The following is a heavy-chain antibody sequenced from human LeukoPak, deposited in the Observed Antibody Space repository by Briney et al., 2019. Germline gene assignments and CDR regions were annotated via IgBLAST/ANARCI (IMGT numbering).Heavy chain of an antibody. Sequence: TGGSLRLSCAASGFTFSSYSMNWVRQAPGKGLEWVSSISSSSSYIYYADSVKGRFTISRDNAKNSLYLQMNSLRAEDTAVYYCARDEVRGLYSSGWYGYWGQGTLVTVSS. V-gene: IGHV3-21*01. CDR1: GFTFSSYS. CDR2: ISSSSSYI. J-gene: IGHJ4*02. D-gene: IGHD6-19*01. CDR3: ARDEVRGLYSSGWYGY.